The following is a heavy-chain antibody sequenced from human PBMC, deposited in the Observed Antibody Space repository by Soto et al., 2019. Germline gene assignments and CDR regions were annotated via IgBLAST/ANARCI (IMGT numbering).Heavy chain of an antibody. CDR2: IYYSGST. V-gene: IGHV4-39*01. CDR3: ARHIKAARYLDY. J-gene: IGHJ4*02. D-gene: IGHD6-6*01. CDR1: GGSISSSSYY. Sequence: SDTLSLTCTVSGGSISSSSYYWGWIRQPPGKGLEWIGSIYYSGSTYYNPSLKSRVTISVDTSKNQFSLKLSSVTAADTAVYYCARHIKAARYLDYWGRGTLVTGSS.